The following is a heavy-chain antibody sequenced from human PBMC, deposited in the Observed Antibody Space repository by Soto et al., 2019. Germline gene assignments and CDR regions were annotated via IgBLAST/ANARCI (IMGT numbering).Heavy chain of an antibody. D-gene: IGHD5-18*01. Sequence: LLKVSRKASGYSFTSSRISCVRHAPGQGLEWMGWISAYNGNTNYAHKLQGRVTMTTDTSTSTAYMELRSLRSDDTAVYYCARESVDTAMAGDIWGQGTMVTVSS. CDR3: ARESVDTAMAGDI. J-gene: IGHJ3*02. V-gene: IGHV1-18*01. CDR1: GYSFTSSR. CDR2: ISAYNGNT.